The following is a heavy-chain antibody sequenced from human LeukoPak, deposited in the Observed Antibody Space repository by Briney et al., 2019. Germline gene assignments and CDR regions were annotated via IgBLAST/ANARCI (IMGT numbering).Heavy chain of an antibody. CDR3: ARLDEYSSSSRYYGMDV. CDR1: GGTFSSYG. J-gene: IGHJ6*02. CDR2: IIPIFGTA. D-gene: IGHD6-6*01. V-gene: IGHV1-69*13. Sequence: SVKVSCKASGGTFSSYGISWVRQAPGQGLEWMGGIIPIFGTANYAQKFQGRVTITADESTSTAYMELSSLRSEDTAVYYCARLDEYSSSSRYYGMDVWGQGTTVTVSS.